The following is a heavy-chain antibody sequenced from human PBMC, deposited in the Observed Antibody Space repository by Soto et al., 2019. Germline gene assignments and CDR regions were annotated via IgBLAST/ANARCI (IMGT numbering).Heavy chain of an antibody. CDR3: ARTQSYDILTGYYFYYYYMDV. CDR1: GYTFTSYD. CDR2: MNPNSGNT. J-gene: IGHJ6*03. D-gene: IGHD3-9*01. Sequence: VASVKVSCKASGYTFTSYDINWVRQATGQGLEWMGWMNPNSGNTGYAQKFQGRVTMTRNTSISTAYMELSSLRSEDTAVYYCARTQSYDILTGYYFYYYYMDVWGKGTTVTVSS. V-gene: IGHV1-8*01.